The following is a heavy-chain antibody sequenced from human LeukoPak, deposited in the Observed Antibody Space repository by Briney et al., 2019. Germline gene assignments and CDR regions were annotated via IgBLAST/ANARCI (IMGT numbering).Heavy chain of an antibody. CDR3: ASPLGPLSYNFGFARDY. D-gene: IGHD5-18*01. Sequence: SETLSLTCTVSGGSISSSSYYWGWIRQPPGKGLEWIGSIYYSGSTYYNPSLKSRVTISVDKSKNQFSLKLTSVTAADTAVYYCASPLGPLSYNFGFARDYWGQGTLVTVSS. V-gene: IGHV4-39*07. CDR2: IYYSGST. CDR1: GGSISSSSYY. J-gene: IGHJ4*01.